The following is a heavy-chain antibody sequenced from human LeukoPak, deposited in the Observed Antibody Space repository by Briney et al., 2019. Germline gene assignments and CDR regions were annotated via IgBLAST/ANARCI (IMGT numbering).Heavy chain of an antibody. Sequence: ASVKVSCKASGYTFTGYYMHWVRQAPGQGLEWMGWMNPNSGNTGYAQKFQGRVTMTRNTSISTAYMELSSLRSDDTAVYYCARARLELGEPTDYWGQGTLVTVSS. D-gene: IGHD7-27*01. CDR3: ARARLELGEPTDY. V-gene: IGHV1-8*02. J-gene: IGHJ4*02. CDR1: GYTFTGYY. CDR2: MNPNSGNT.